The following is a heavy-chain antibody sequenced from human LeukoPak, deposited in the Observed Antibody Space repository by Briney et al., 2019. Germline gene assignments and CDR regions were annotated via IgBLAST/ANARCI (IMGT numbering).Heavy chain of an antibody. V-gene: IGHV4-31*03. CDR3: ARDRRYYDSSDNVGHDAFDI. J-gene: IGHJ3*02. D-gene: IGHD3-22*01. CDR1: GASFSANNYY. CDR2: IYYSGST. Sequence: SETLSLTCTVSGASFSANNYYWGWIRQHPGKGLEWIGYIYYSGSTYYNPSLKSRVTISVDTSKNQFSLKLSSVTAADTAVYYCARDRRYYDSSDNVGHDAFDIWGQGTMVTVSS.